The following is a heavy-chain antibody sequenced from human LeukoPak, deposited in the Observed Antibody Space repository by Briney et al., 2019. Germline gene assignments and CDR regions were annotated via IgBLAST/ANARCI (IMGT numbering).Heavy chain of an antibody. CDR3: ARVDKDGDY. CDR1: GYTFTRYG. V-gene: IGHV1-18*04. D-gene: IGHD5/OR15-5a*01. J-gene: IGHJ4*02. Sequence: ASVKVSCKASGYTFTRYGISWVRQAPGQGLEWMGWISAYNGNTNYAQKVQGRVTMTRDTSTSTAYMGLRSLRSDDTAVYYCARVDKDGDYWGQGTLVTVSS. CDR2: ISAYNGNT.